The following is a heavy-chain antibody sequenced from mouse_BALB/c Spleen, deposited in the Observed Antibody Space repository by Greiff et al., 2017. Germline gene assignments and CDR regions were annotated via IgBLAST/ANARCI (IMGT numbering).Heavy chain of an antibody. V-gene: IGHV14-3*02. CDR3: ARSGGNYEGYFDY. D-gene: IGHD2-1*01. CDR1: GFNIKDTY. J-gene: IGHJ2*01. Sequence: EVQLQQSGAELVKPGASVKLSCTASGFNIKDTYMHWVKQRPEQGLEWIGRIDPANGNTKYDPKFQGKAPITADTSSNTAYLQLSSLTSEDTAVYYCARSGGNYEGYFDYWGQGTTLTVSS. CDR2: IDPANGNT.